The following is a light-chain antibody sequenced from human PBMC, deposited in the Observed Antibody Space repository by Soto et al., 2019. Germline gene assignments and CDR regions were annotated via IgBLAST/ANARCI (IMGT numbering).Light chain of an antibody. CDR3: AAWDDSLNGSYV. V-gene: IGLV1-44*01. J-gene: IGLJ1*01. CDR1: RSNIGSNT. CDR2: SNN. Sequence: QSVLTQPPSTSRTPWQRVTISCSRSRSNIGSNTVPWYQQLPGTARKLLIYSNNQRPSGVPDRVSGSKAGTSATLAISGLQSEDEADYYCAAWDDSLNGSYVFGTGTKVTVL.